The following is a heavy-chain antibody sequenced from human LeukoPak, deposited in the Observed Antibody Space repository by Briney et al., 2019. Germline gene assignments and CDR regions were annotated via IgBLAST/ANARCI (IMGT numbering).Heavy chain of an antibody. Sequence: PGGSLRLSCAASGFTFSSYGMHWVRQAPGKGLEWVAVISYDGSNKYYADSVKGRFTISRDNSKNTLYLQMNSLRAEDTAVYYCAKGFYDILTGYTASDYWGQGTLVTVSS. CDR1: GFTFSSYG. V-gene: IGHV3-30*18. CDR2: ISYDGSNK. J-gene: IGHJ4*02. CDR3: AKGFYDILTGYTASDY. D-gene: IGHD3-9*01.